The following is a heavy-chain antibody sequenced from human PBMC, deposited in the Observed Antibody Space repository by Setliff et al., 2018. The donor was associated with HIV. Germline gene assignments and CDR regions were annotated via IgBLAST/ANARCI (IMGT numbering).Heavy chain of an antibody. V-gene: IGHV4-59*01. Sequence: SETLSLTCAVYSGSFSGYYWSWVRKPPGKGLEWIGYVYYSGSTSYSPSLRGRVTMSVDPSKNQFSLKLNSVTAADTAIYYCARGNYDTSDYYTNFYYYYMDVWGKGTTVTVSS. CDR3: ARGNYDTSDYYTNFYYYYMDV. CDR1: SGSFSGYY. D-gene: IGHD3-22*01. CDR2: VYYSGST. J-gene: IGHJ6*03.